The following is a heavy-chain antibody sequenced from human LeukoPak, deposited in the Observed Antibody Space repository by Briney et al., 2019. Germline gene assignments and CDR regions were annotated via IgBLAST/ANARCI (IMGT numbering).Heavy chain of an antibody. J-gene: IGHJ4*02. Sequence: GGSLRLSCAASAFTFSSYEMNWVRQAPGKGLEWVSYISSSGRTIYYADSVKRRFTISRDNAKNSLYLQMNSLRAEDTAVYYCASPYYDYVWGSYRFDYWGQGTMVTVSS. V-gene: IGHV3-48*03. D-gene: IGHD3-16*02. CDR2: ISSSGRTI. CDR1: AFTFSSYE. CDR3: ASPYYDYVWGSYRFDY.